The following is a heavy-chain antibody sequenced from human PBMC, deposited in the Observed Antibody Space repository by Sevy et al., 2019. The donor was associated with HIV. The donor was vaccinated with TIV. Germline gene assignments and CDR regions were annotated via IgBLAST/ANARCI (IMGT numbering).Heavy chain of an antibody. CDR3: ARAAYDSGGTYFDS. J-gene: IGHJ4*02. CDR1: GGTFSSSA. D-gene: IGHD3-10*01. V-gene: IGHV1-69*11. CDR2: YIPFIETT. Sequence: ASVKVSCKASGGTFSSSAITWVRQAPGQGLEWMGRYIPFIETTNYAQNFQGRVTITADESTSTAYMELSSLGSEDTAVYYCARAAYDSGGTYFDSWGQGTLVTVSS.